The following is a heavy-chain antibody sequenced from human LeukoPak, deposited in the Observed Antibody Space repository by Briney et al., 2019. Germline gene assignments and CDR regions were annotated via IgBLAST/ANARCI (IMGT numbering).Heavy chain of an antibody. CDR3: ASESITMVRGVIEGFDP. Sequence: ASVKVSCKASGYTFTSYYMHWVRQAPGQGLEWMGIINPSGGSTSYAQKFQGRVTMTRDTSTSTVYMELSSLRSEDTAVYYCASESITMVRGVIEGFDPWGQGTLVTVSS. CDR2: INPSGGST. D-gene: IGHD3-10*01. J-gene: IGHJ5*02. V-gene: IGHV1-46*01. CDR1: GYTFTSYY.